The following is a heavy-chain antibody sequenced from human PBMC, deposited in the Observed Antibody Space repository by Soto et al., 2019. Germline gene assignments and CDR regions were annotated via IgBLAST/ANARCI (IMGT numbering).Heavy chain of an antibody. J-gene: IGHJ4*02. CDR2: IYTAGTT. Sequence: GGSLRLSCAASGFTVSSNYMGWVRQAPGKGLEWVSVIYTAGTTYYADSVTGRFTISRDNSDNTVYLQMNSLRAEDTAVYYCARGNYVGRGYYFDYWGQGTLVTVS. D-gene: IGHD4-4*01. CDR3: ARGNYVGRGYYFDY. CDR1: GFTVSSNY. V-gene: IGHV3-66*01.